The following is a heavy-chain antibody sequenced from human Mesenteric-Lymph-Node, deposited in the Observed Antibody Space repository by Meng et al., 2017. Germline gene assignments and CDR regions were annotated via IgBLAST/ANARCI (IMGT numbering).Heavy chain of an antibody. CDR2: IKSKTDGGTT. J-gene: IGHJ4*02. CDR1: GFTFSHYW. D-gene: IGHD3-22*01. CDR3: TTGGTTYYYDSSGYWARYYFDY. Sequence: GESLKISCAASGFTFSHYWMHWVRQAPGKVLEWVGRIKSKTDGGTTDYAAPVKSRFTISRDDSKNTLYLQMNSMKTEDTAVYYCTTGGTTYYYDSSGYWARYYFDYWGQGTLVTVSS. V-gene: IGHV3-15*01.